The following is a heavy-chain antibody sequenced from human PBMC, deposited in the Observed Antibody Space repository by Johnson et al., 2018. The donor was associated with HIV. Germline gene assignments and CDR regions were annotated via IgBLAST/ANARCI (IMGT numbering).Heavy chain of an antibody. V-gene: IGHV3-66*01. CDR1: GFTFSSNY. CDR2: IYSGGST. Sequence: EKLVESGGGVVQPGRSLRLSCAASGFTFSSNYMSWVRQAPGKGLEWVSVIYSGGSTYYADSVKGRFTISRDNSKNTRYLQMNSLRVEDTAVYYCASGAYSSSLTFDIWGQGTFVTVSP. J-gene: IGHJ3*02. CDR3: ASGAYSSSLTFDI. D-gene: IGHD6-6*01.